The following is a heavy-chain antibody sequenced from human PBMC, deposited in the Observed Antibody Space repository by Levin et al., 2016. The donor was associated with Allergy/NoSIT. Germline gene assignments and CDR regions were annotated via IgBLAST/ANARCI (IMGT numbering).Heavy chain of an antibody. CDR3: TVGATLFDY. CDR2: ISGSGGST. V-gene: IGHV3-23*01. Sequence: GESLKISCAASGFTFSSYAMSWVRQAPGKGLEWVSAISGSGGSTYYADSVKGRFTISRDNSKNTLYLQMNSLRAEDTAVYYCTVGATLFDYWGQGTLVTVSS. D-gene: IGHD1-26*01. J-gene: IGHJ4*02. CDR1: GFTFSSYA.